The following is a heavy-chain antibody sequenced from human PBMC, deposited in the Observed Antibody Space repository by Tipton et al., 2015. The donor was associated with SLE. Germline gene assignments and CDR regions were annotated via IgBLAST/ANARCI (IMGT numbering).Heavy chain of an antibody. V-gene: IGHV4-59*11. Sequence: TLSLTCTVSGGSISGHYWSWIRQTPGKGLEWIAYIYHSGSTNYNPSLKSRVTISVDMSRNQFSLRLNSVTAADTALYYCARGEADVLHIWGQGTVVSISS. CDR1: GGSISGHY. CDR3: ARGEADVLHI. J-gene: IGHJ3*02. CDR2: IYHSGST.